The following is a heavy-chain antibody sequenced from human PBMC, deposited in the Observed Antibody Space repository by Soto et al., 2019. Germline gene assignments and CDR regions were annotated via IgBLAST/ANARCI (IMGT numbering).Heavy chain of an antibody. Sequence: QVQLQESGPGLVKPSQTLSLTCSVSGDSITSGGYYWSWIRQLPGKGLQWIGYIYYSGTTYYNPSIKSRVIISVDTSQNQFSLNLTSVTAADTAVYFCARETGFSGSWAPDNWGQGILVSVSS. CDR3: ARETGFSGSWAPDN. J-gene: IGHJ4*02. D-gene: IGHD6-13*01. CDR2: IYYSGTT. CDR1: GDSITSGGYY. V-gene: IGHV4-31*03.